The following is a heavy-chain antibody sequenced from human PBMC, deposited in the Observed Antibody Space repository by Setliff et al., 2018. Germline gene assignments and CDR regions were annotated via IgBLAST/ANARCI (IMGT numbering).Heavy chain of an antibody. CDR2: ISYDGSNK. D-gene: IGHD3-22*01. CDR3: ARDDTLLPHLHFYYYYGMDA. Sequence: SCAASGFTFSSYAMHWVRQAPGKGLEWVAVISYDGSNKYYADSVKGRFTISRDNSKNTLYLQMNSLRAEDTAVYYCARDDTLLPHLHFYYYYGMDAWGQGTTVTVSS. V-gene: IGHV3-30-3*01. CDR1: GFTFSSYA. J-gene: IGHJ6*02.